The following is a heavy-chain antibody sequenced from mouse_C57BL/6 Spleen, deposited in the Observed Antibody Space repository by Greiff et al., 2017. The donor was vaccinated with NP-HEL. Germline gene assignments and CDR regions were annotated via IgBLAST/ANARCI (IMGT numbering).Heavy chain of an antibody. V-gene: IGHV1-82*01. CDR2: IYPGDGDT. D-gene: IGHD1-1*01. J-gene: IGHJ3*01. CDR1: GYAFSSSW. CDR3: ARGVFITTVVAPFAY. Sequence: QVQLKQSGPELVKPGASVKISCKASGYAFSSSWMNWVKQRPGKGLEWIGRIYPGDGDTNYNGKFKGKATLTADKSSSTAYMQLSSLTSEDSAVYFCARGVFITTVVAPFAYWGQGTLVTVSA.